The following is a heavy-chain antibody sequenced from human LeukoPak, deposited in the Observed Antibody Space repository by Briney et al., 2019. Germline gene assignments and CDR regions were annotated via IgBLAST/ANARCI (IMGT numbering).Heavy chain of an antibody. Sequence: GASVKVSCKASGYTFTSYGISWVRQAPGQGLEWMGWISAYNGNTNYAQKLQGRVTMTTDTSTSTAYMELRSLRSDDTAVYYCARGVYYYDSSGYLDAFDIWGQGTMVTVSS. CDR1: GYTFTSYG. CDR3: ARGVYYYDSSGYLDAFDI. CDR2: ISAYNGNT. J-gene: IGHJ3*02. V-gene: IGHV1-18*01. D-gene: IGHD3-22*01.